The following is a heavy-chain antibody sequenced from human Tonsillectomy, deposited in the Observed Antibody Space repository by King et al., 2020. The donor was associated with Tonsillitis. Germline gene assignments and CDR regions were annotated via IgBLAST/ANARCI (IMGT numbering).Heavy chain of an antibody. J-gene: IGHJ4*02. D-gene: IGHD6-19*01. Sequence: VQLVESGGGLVQPGGSLRLSCAASGFTFSSYAMSWVRQAPGKGLEWVSGISGSGENTYYADSVKGRFTISRDNSKNTLYLQMNSLRAEDTAVYYCAKDWLVRVNKDYFDYWGQGTLVTVSS. CDR2: ISGSGENT. V-gene: IGHV3-23*04. CDR1: GFTFSSYA. CDR3: AKDWLVRVNKDYFDY.